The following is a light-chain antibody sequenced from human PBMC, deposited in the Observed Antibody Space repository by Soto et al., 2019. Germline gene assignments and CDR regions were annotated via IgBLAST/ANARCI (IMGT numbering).Light chain of an antibody. CDR1: SGDIGSYNR. CDR2: EVT. Sequence: QSALTQPASVSGSPGQSITISCTGTSGDIGSYNRVSWNQQHPSKPPKLIIYEVTDRPSGVSNRFSGSKSGNTASLTISGLQAEDESEYYCSSYTNINTRACVFGTGTKLTVL. V-gene: IGLV2-14*01. CDR3: SSYTNINTRACV. J-gene: IGLJ1*01.